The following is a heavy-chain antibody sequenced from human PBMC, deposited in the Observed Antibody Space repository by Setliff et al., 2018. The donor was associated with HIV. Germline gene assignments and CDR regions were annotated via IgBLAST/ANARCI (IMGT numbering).Heavy chain of an antibody. CDR2: IYSDGRT. V-gene: IGHV3-53*01. J-gene: IGHJ5*02. CDR1: GFNVSHNY. Sequence: GGSLRLSCAASGFNVSHNYMTWVRQAPGKGLEWVYIIYSDGRTYYADSVKGRFTISRDDSKNTVYLQMHSLRVEDTAVYYCARGVKWLDPWGQGALVTVSS. CDR3: ARGVKWLDP. D-gene: IGHD3-10*01.